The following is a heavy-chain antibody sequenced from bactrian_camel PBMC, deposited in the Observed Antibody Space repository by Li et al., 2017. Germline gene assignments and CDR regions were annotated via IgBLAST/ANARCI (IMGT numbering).Heavy chain of an antibody. Sequence: VQLVESGGGSVQTGGSLTLSCVASGDTIGRYCMGWFRQIPDKEREGVAAIDTDGSSDYTDSVKGRFTISQDNAANTVFLQMNSLKPEDTAMYYCAADGEGWSGSWSRCHFGYWGQGTQVTVS. CDR3: AADGEGWSGSWSRCHFGY. V-gene: IGHV3S9*01. D-gene: IGHD6*01. CDR1: GDTIGRYC. J-gene: IGHJ6*01. CDR2: IDTDGSS.